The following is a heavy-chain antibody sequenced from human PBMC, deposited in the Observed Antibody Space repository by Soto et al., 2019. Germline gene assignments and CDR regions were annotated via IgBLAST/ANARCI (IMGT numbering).Heavy chain of an antibody. CDR2: IYSGGST. CDR3: AREEIGYFDY. CDR1: GFTVSSNY. Sequence: EVQLVESGGGLVQPGGSLRLSCAASGFTVSSNYMSWVRQAPGKGLEWVSVIYSGGSTYYADSVKGRFTIYRDNSKNTQYLQMNSLRADDTAVYYCAREEIGYFDYWGQGNLVTVSS. V-gene: IGHV3-66*01. J-gene: IGHJ4*02. D-gene: IGHD3-22*01.